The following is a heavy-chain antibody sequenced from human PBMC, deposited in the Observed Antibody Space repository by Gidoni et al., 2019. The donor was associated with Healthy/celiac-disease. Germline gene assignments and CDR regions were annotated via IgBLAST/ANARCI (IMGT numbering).Heavy chain of an antibody. V-gene: IGHV3-21*01. CDR3: ARDPTVRNGGGHSYYYYGMDV. J-gene: IGHJ6*02. CDR1: GFTDSSSS. D-gene: IGHD1-1*01. Sequence: EVQLVESGGGRVKTGGPLRLSGAATGFTDSSSSMTWVRQAPGKGLEWVSSIRSSSSYIYYADSVKGRFTIARDNAKNSLYLPLNRLSAEDTAVYYCARDPTVRNGGGHSYYYYGMDVWGQGTTVTVSS. CDR2: IRSSSSYI.